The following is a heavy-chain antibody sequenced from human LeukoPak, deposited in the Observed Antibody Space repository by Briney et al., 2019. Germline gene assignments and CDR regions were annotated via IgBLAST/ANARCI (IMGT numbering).Heavy chain of an antibody. V-gene: IGHV3-23*01. CDR2: ISSSGGNP. Sequence: VASLRLSCTASGFTFSSYAMSWVRQAPGKGLEWVSAISSSGGNPYYADSVKGRFTIFRDNSKNTLYLQMNSLRADDTAVYYCAKARWNYHFDYWGQGTLVTVSS. J-gene: IGHJ4*02. CDR1: GFTFSSYA. CDR3: AKARWNYHFDY. D-gene: IGHD1-7*01.